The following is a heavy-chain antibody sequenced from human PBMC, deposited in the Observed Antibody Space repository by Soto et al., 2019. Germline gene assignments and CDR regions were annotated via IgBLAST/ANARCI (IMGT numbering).Heavy chain of an antibody. J-gene: IGHJ3*02. CDR2: IDHAGSP. V-gene: IGHV4-4*02. D-gene: IGHD3-10*01. CDR1: GGSVINSSW. CDR3: ARGSSFRGAFDI. Sequence: SETLSLTCGVAGGSVINSSWWTWVRQSPGKGLEWIGEIDHAGSPNCNPSFQSRISISLDKSKNTFSLRLTSVAATDAALYYRARGSSFRGAFDIWGQGTTITVSS.